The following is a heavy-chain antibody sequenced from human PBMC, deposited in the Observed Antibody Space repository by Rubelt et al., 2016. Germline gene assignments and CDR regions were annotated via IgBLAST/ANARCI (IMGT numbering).Heavy chain of an antibody. Sequence: QVQLQQWGAGLLRPSETLSLTCTVYVGSFSAYSWSWIRQPPGEGLEWIVEVTHSGSTNYNPSLKSRVTISFDTPNNQCSRRLSSVKAADMAVSYGAGEDVVQGVAERWLDPWGQGTLVIVSS. CDR1: VGSFSAYS. J-gene: IGHJ5*02. CDR3: AGEDVVQGVAERWLDP. D-gene: IGHD1-1*01. V-gene: IGHV4-34*01. CDR2: VTHSGST.